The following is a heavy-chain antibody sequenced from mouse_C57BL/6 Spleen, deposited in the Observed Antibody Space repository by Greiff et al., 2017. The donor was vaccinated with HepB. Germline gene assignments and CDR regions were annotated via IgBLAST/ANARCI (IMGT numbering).Heavy chain of an antibody. D-gene: IGHD1-1*02. CDR1: GYSITSGYY. V-gene: IGHV3-6*01. CDR2: ISYDGSN. J-gene: IGHJ3*01. Sequence: EVQLVESGPGLVKPSQSLSLTCSVTGYSITSGYYWNWIRQFPGNKLEWMGYISYDGSNNYNPSLKNRISITRDTSKNQFFLKLNSVTTEDTATYYCARSYGSNKRTWFAYWGQGTLVTVSA. CDR3: ARSYGSNKRTWFAY.